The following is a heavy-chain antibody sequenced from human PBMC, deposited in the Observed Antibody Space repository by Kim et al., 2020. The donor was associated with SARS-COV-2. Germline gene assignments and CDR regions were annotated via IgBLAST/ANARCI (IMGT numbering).Heavy chain of an antibody. CDR3: AKAAGQQLVHYYFDY. V-gene: IGHV3-23*01. D-gene: IGHD6-13*01. J-gene: IGHJ4*02. Sequence: ESVTGVFTMYRDNSKDTLYLQMNSLRAEDTAVYYCAKAAGQQLVHYYFDYWGQGTLVTVSA.